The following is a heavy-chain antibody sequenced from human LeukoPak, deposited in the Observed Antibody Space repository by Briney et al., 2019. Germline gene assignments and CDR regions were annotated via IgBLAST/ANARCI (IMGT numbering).Heavy chain of an antibody. V-gene: IGHV3-23*01. D-gene: IGHD6-13*01. J-gene: IGHJ4*02. CDR2: ISGSGGST. CDR3: AKHIAAAGIGY. CDR1: GFTFTSYA. Sequence: GGSLTLSCAASGFTFTSYAMSWVRQAPGNGLEWVSSISGSGGSTYYADSVKGRFTISRDNSTNTPYMQMNSLRAEHTAVYYCAKHIAAAGIGYWGQGTLVTVSS.